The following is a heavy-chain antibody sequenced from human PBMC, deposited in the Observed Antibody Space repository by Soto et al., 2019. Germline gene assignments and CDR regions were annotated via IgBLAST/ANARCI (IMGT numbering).Heavy chain of an antibody. J-gene: IGHJ4*02. V-gene: IGHV1-3*01. CDR2: INAGNGNT. CDR3: ARVVGIAVDDY. CDR1: GYTFTSYA. Sequence: QVQLVQSGAEVKKPGASVKVSCKASGYTFTSYAMHWVRQASGQRLEWMGWINAGNGNTKYSQKFQGRVTITRDTSASTAYMELSSLRSEDTAVYYCARVVGIAVDDYWGQGTLVTVSS. D-gene: IGHD6-19*01.